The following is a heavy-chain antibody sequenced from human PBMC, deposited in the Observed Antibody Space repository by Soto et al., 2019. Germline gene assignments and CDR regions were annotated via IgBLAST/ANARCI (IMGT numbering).Heavy chain of an antibody. CDR1: GGTFSSYA. J-gene: IGHJ6*02. Sequence: QVQLVQSGAEVKKPGSSVKVSCKASGGTFSSYAISWVRQAPGQGLEWMGGIIPIFGTANYAQKFQGRVTITAEESTSTAYMELSSLRSEDTAVYYCASGVVVAATHYYYYGMDVWGQGTTVTVSS. V-gene: IGHV1-69*01. CDR3: ASGVVVAATHYYYYGMDV. CDR2: IIPIFGTA. D-gene: IGHD2-15*01.